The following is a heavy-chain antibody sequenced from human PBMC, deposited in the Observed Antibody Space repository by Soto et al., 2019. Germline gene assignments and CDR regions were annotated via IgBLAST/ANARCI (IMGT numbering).Heavy chain of an antibody. V-gene: IGHV4-59*12. CDR1: GGSISSYY. D-gene: IGHD3-16*02. J-gene: IGHJ6*02. Sequence: PSETLSLTCTVSGGSISSYYWSWIRQPPGKGLEWIGYIYYSGSTNYNPSLKSRVNISLDTSKNQFSLKLSSVTAADTAVYYCARAGSWTGVIYYYYYGMDVWGQGTTVTVSS. CDR3: ARAGSWTGVIYYYYYGMDV. CDR2: IYYSGST.